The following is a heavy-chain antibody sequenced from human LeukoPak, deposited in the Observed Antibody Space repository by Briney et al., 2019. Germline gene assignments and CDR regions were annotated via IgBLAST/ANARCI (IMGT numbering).Heavy chain of an antibody. CDR1: GGSISGYY. D-gene: IGHD6-19*01. V-gene: IGHV4-59*08. CDR3: ARRGYSSGYYYFDY. CDR2: IYYSGST. J-gene: IGHJ4*02. Sequence: SQTLSLTCTVSGGSISGYYWSWIRQPPGKGLEWIGYIYYSGSTNYNPSFKSRVTISVETSKNQFSLKLTSVTAADTAVYYCARRGYSSGYYYFDYWGQGTLVTVSS.